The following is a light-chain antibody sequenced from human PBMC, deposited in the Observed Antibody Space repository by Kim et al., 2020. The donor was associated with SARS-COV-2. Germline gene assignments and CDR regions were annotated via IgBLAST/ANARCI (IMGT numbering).Light chain of an antibody. V-gene: IGLV2-14*03. Sequence: QPASVSGSPGQSITISCTGTSSDVGAYNYVSWYQQHPGRAPKLMIYDVTKRPSGVSNRFSGSKSVNTASLTISGLQAEDEADYYCSSYTSGSTLVFGGGTQLTVL. CDR3: SSYTSGSTLV. CDR2: DVT. J-gene: IGLJ2*01. CDR1: SSDVGAYNY.